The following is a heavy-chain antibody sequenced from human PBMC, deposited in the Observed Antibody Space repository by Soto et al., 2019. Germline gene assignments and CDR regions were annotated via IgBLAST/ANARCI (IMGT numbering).Heavy chain of an antibody. CDR1: GFPFGENA. CDR2: ISDSGATT. CDR3: AKEDTSSGSLDY. D-gene: IGHD6-19*01. Sequence: GGSLRLSCAASGFPFGENAMSWVRQAPGKGLEWVSGISDSGATTYYADSVRGRFSISRDNSKNTLYLQMKSLRAEDSASYYCAKEDTSSGSLDYWGQGALVTVSS. J-gene: IGHJ4*02. V-gene: IGHV3-23*01.